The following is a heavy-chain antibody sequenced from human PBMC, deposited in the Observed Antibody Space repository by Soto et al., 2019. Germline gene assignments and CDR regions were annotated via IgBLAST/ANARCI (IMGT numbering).Heavy chain of an antibody. V-gene: IGHV3-15*01. CDR1: GFIFTNAW. CDR2: IKSKSDGGTT. D-gene: IGHD2-21*02. CDR3: TTDRLNGDPAAFDI. J-gene: IGHJ3*02. Sequence: PGGSLRLSCAASGFIFTNAWMSWVRQAPGKGLEWVGLIKSKSDGGTTDYAAAVKGRFTISRDDSKNTLYLQMNSLKTEDTAVYYCTTDRLNGDPAAFDIWGQGTMVTVSS.